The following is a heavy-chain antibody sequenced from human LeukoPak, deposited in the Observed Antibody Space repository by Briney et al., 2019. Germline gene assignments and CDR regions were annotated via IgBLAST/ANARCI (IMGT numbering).Heavy chain of an antibody. Sequence: GASVKVSCKASGYTFSSYGISWVRQAPGQGLEWMGWISAYNGNTDYAQKFQGRVTMTTDISTSTAYMELRSLRSGDTAVYYCARAVPVVTETDFDYWGQGTLVTVSS. CDR2: ISAYNGNT. V-gene: IGHV1-18*01. D-gene: IGHD2-21*02. CDR3: ARAVPVVTETDFDY. J-gene: IGHJ4*02. CDR1: GYTFSSYG.